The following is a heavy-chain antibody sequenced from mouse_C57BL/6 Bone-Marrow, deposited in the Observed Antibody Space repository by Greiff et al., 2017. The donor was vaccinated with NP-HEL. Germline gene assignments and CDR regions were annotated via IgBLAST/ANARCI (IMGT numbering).Heavy chain of an antibody. CDR3: ARWVYYSNLYWYFDV. D-gene: IGHD2-5*01. Sequence: QVQLQQSGAELARPGASVKLSCKASGYTFTSYGISWVKQRTGQGLEWIGEIYPRSGNTYYNEKFKGKATLTADKSSSTAYMELRSLTSEDSAVYFCARWVYYSNLYWYFDVWGTGTTVTVSS. CDR1: GYTFTSYG. V-gene: IGHV1-81*01. CDR2: IYPRSGNT. J-gene: IGHJ1*03.